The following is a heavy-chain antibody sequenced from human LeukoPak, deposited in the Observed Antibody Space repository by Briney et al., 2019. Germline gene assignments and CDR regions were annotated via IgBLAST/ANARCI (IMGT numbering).Heavy chain of an antibody. CDR3: AKFSSSGWSRSTNK. CDR1: GFTFSSYA. V-gene: IGHV3-23*01. D-gene: IGHD6-19*01. Sequence: TGGSLRLSCAASGFTFSSYAMSWVRQAPGKGLEWVSDINGSGGSTYYADSVKGRVTISRDNSKKTLYLQMNSLRPEDTAVYYCAKFSSSGWSRSTNKWGQGTLVTVSS. CDR2: INGSGGST. J-gene: IGHJ4*02.